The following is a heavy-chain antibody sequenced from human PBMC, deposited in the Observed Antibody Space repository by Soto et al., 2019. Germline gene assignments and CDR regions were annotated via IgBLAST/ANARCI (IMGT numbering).Heavy chain of an antibody. CDR2: IYPGDYDN. CDR1: GYSFNSYW. V-gene: IGHV5-51*01. J-gene: IGHJ4*02. CDR3: ARHDVGDLGSCYDY. D-gene: IGHD2-15*01. Sequence: GESLKISCKGSGYSFNSYWIGWVRQMPGKGLEWVGIIYPGDYDNRYSPSFKGQVTISADKSISTAYLQGSSPKASDTATYYCARHDVGDLGSCYDYWGQGTLVTVSS.